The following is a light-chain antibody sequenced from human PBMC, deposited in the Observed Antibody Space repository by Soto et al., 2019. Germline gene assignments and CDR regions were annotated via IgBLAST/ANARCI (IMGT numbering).Light chain of an antibody. CDR1: SSDVGGYNY. V-gene: IGLV2-11*01. Sequence: QSALTQPRSVSGSPGQSVTISCTGTSSDVGGYNYVSWYQQHPGKAPKLMIYDVSKRPSGVPDRFSGSKSGNTASLTISGLQAEDEGDYYCCSYAGSHTLYVVVGGGTKVTGL. J-gene: IGLJ2*01. CDR3: CSYAGSHTLYVV. CDR2: DVS.